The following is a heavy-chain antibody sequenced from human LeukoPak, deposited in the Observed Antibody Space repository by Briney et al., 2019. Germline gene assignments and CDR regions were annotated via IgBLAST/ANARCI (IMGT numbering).Heavy chain of an antibody. V-gene: IGHV4-59*01. D-gene: IGHD6-19*01. CDR1: GGSISSYY. Sequence: PSETLSLTCTVSGGSISSYYWSWIRLPPGKGLEWIGYIYYSGSTNYNPSLKSRVTISVDTSKSQFSLKLSSVTAADTAVYYCARAPPRAVAGIWADWGQGTLVTASS. CDR3: ARAPPRAVAGIWAD. J-gene: IGHJ4*02. CDR2: IYYSGST.